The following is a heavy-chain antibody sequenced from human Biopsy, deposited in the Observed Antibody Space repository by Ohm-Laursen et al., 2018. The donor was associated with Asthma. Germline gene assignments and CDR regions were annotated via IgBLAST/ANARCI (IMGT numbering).Heavy chain of an antibody. D-gene: IGHD3-22*01. V-gene: IGHV3-64D*08. CDR2: ISNNGGRT. CDR1: GFTFSSYD. J-gene: IGHJ6*02. CDR3: VSVYSSDFNNYYGMDV. Sequence: GSLRLSCSASGFTFSSYDMHWVRQAPGKGLEYVSGISNNGGRTNYGDSVKGRFTISRDNSKSTLYLQMSSLRGEDTAVYYCVSVYSSDFNNYYGMDVWGQGTTVTVSS.